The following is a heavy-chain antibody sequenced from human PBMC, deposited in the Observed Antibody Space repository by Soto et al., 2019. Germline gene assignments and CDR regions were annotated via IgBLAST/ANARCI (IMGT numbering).Heavy chain of an antibody. CDR1: GGTFSSYA. CDR3: ARPKTAMVRGVISYFDY. J-gene: IGHJ4*02. Sequence: ASVKVSCKASGGTFSSYAISWVRQAPGQGLEWMGGIIPILGIANYAQKFQGRVTITADKSTSTAYMELSSLRSEDTAVYYCARPKTAMVRGVISYFDYWGQGTLVTVSS. CDR2: IIPILGIA. D-gene: IGHD3-10*01. V-gene: IGHV1-69*10.